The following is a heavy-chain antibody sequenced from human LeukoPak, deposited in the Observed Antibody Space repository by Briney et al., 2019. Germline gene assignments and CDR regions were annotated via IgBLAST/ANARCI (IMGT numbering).Heavy chain of an antibody. J-gene: IGHJ3*01. V-gene: IGHV3-23*01. CDR1: GFIFSNYY. D-gene: IGHD4-11*01. CDR2: IGANGGAT. Sequence: GGALRLSCAASGFIFSNYYLVWVREAPGKGLELISGIGANGGATYYADSVKGRFTISRDNSRETLYLHLNALRADDTAVYYCGRDPKGDYIGAFDFWGQGTVVSVSS. CDR3: GRDPKGDYIGAFDF.